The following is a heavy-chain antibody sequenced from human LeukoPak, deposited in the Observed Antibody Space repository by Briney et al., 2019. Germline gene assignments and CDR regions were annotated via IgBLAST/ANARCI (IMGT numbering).Heavy chain of an antibody. CDR3: GKYSDYGDYLDWFDP. J-gene: IGHJ5*02. CDR2: ISYHGSNK. Sequence: GRYLRLSCAASGFTFSSYGMHWVRQAPGKGLEWVAVISYHGSNKYYADSVKGRFTISRDNSKNTLYLQMNSLRAEDTAVYYCGKYSDYGDYLDWFDPWGQGTLVTVSS. V-gene: IGHV3-30*18. CDR1: GFTFSSYG. D-gene: IGHD4-17*01.